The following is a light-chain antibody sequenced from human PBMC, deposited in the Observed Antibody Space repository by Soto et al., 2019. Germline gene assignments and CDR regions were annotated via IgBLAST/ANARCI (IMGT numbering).Light chain of an antibody. J-gene: IGKJ2*01. CDR3: QQSYTTLYT. CDR2: AAS. Sequence: DIQMTQSPSSLSASVGDRVTITCRASQSISSYLNWYQQKPGKAPKLLIYAASSLQSGVPSRFSGSGSETDFTLTIISLQPEDFATYYCQQSYTTLYTFGQGTQLEIK. V-gene: IGKV1-39*01. CDR1: QSISSY.